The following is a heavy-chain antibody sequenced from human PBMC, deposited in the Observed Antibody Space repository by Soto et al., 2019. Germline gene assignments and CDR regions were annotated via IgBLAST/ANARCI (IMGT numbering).Heavy chain of an antibody. J-gene: IGHJ4*02. CDR1: GFTFSSYA. CDR3: ASAGSFDH. Sequence: PGGSLRLSCVVSGFTFSSYAMSWVRQAPGKGLKYLAGISGSGGTTNYADSVKGRFTISRDNSKNTVYLQMQNLRGEDTAVYYCASAGSFDHWGPGTLVTVSS. V-gene: IGHV3-23*01. CDR2: ISGSGGTT.